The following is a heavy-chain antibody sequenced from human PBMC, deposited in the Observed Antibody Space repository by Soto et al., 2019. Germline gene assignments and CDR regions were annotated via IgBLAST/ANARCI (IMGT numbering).Heavy chain of an antibody. CDR2: IRAYTGYT. V-gene: IGHV1-18*04. Sequence: QVQLVQSGGEVRKPGASVKVSCKASGYTFTRYGVSWVRQAPGQGLEWMGWIRAYTGYTNYAQKFQGRVTITTDTSTSTAYMELRSLISDDTAVYYCARASDGYRSGWYVGYFDYWGQGTLVTVSS. D-gene: IGHD6-19*01. J-gene: IGHJ4*02. CDR3: ARASDGYRSGWYVGYFDY. CDR1: GYTFTRYG.